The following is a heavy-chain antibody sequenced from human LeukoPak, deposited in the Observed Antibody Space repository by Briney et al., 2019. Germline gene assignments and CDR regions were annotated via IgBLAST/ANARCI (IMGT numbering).Heavy chain of an antibody. CDR1: GFTFNTYS. CDR2: ITGSGVYT. V-gene: IGHV3-23*01. Sequence: GGSLRLSCAASGFTFNTYSMTWVREAPGKGLWWVSAITGSGVYTDYADSVEGRFTIFRDNSKNILYLQMNSLRAEDTAVYYCAKRSQDSSGYFDYWGQGALVTVSS. CDR3: AKRSQDSSGYFDY. J-gene: IGHJ4*02. D-gene: IGHD3-22*01.